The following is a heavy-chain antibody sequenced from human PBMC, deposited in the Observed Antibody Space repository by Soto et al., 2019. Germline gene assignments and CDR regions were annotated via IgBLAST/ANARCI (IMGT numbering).Heavy chain of an antibody. J-gene: IGHJ5*02. CDR3: ARDRTIFGVVRGWFDP. D-gene: IGHD3-3*01. CDR2: ISNRGGRT. Sequence: EVQLLESGGGLVQPGGSLRLSCAASGFTFRSYAMSWVRQAPGKGLEWVSGISNRGGRTYHADAVKGRFTISRDNSKNTLYLQMNSLRAEDTAVYYCARDRTIFGVVRGWFDPWGQGTLVTVFS. CDR1: GFTFRSYA. V-gene: IGHV3-23*01.